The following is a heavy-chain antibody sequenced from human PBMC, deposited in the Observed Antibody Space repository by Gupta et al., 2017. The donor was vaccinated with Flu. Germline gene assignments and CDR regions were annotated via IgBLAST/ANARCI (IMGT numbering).Heavy chain of an antibody. J-gene: IGHJ3*02. CDR3: ARRLSSTSWDDVFDI. Sequence: IRWVRQAPGHRLEWMGWINTDNGNTKYSQKFQGRVTITRDTSASTVYLELSSLRSEDTAVYYCARRLSSTSWDDVFDIWGQGTMVTVSS. V-gene: IGHV1-3*04. CDR2: INTDNGNT. D-gene: IGHD2-2*01.